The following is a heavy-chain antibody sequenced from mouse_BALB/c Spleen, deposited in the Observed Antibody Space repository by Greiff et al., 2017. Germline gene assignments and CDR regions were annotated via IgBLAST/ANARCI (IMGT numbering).Heavy chain of an antibody. J-gene: IGHJ1*01. D-gene: IGHD2-4*01. Sequence: VQLQQSGPELVKPGASVKMSCKASGYTFTSYVMHWVKQKPGQGLEWIGYINPYNDGTKYNEKFKGKATLTSDKSSSTAYMELSSLTSEDSAVYYCAMITTIDWYFDVWGAGTTVTVSS. CDR3: AMITTIDWYFDV. V-gene: IGHV1-14*01. CDR2: INPYNDGT. CDR1: GYTFTSYV.